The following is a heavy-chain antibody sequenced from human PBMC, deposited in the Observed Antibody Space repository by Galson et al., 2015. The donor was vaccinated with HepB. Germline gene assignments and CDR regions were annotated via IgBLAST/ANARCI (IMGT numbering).Heavy chain of an antibody. V-gene: IGHV1-69*13. J-gene: IGHJ5*02. D-gene: IGHD3-10*01. Sequence: SVKVSCKASGGTFSNYAVSWVRQAPGQGLEWMGEIIPIFGSVKYAQKFQGRIMITADESTSTAYMDFSSLKSEDTAVYYCARDLKARGVPPGWFDPWGQGPLVAVSS. CDR3: ARDLKARGVPPGWFDP. CDR1: GGTFSNYA. CDR2: IIPIFGSV.